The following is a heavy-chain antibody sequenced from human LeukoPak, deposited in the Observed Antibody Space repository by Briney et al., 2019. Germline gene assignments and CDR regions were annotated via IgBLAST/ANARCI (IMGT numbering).Heavy chain of an antibody. CDR2: ISNSGDT. Sequence: PSETLSLTCAVSGYSISSGYYWGWIRQPPGEGLEWIGAISNSGDTYYKPSLKSRLIISLDTFKNHFSLNLISVTAADTAVYYWARGPGSGWSDWGRGTLVTVSS. J-gene: IGHJ4*02. CDR1: GYSISSGYY. D-gene: IGHD6-19*01. CDR3: ARGPGSGWSD. V-gene: IGHV4-38-2*01.